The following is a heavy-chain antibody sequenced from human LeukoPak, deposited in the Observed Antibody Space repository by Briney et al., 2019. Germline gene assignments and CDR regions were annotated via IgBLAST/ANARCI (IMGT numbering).Heavy chain of an antibody. CDR1: GYTFSIYG. D-gene: IGHD3-3*01. CDR2: ISVYNGNT. CDR3: ARGPRYYDFWSGYYTY. J-gene: IGHJ4*02. Sequence: ASVKVSCKASGYTFSIYGFSWVRQAPGQGLEWMGWISVYNGNTNYAQKFQGRVTMTTDTSTSTAHMELRSLRSDDTAVYYCARGPRYYDFWSGYYTYWGQGTLVTVSS. V-gene: IGHV1-18*01.